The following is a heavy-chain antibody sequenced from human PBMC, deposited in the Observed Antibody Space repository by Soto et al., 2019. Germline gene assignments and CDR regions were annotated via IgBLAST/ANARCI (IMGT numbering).Heavy chain of an antibody. CDR3: SRKGYYFGSGGFLDH. CDR1: GGTFSSYT. Sequence: QVQLVQSGAEVKKPGSSVKVSCKASGGTFSSYTISWVRQAPGQGLEWMGRIIPILGIANYAQKFQGRVTITADKIHGKTYMELRRLRSEEQAVEYWSRKGYYFGSGGFLDHWGQGTLVTVSS. J-gene: IGHJ4*02. D-gene: IGHD3-10*01. CDR2: IIPILGIA. V-gene: IGHV1-69*02.